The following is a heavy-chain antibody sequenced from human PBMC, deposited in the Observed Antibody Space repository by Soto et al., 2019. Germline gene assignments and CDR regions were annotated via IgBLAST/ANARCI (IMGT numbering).Heavy chain of an antibody. Sequence: SETLSLTCNVSGGSVSSSSHYWSWIRQPPGKGREWIGIICYSGSTKYNPSLKSRLTISVDRSRNHFSLNLRSVTTADTALYYCSRDTSYDFLSGYVGFDPWGQGTLVTVSS. V-gene: IGHV4-61*03. CDR2: ICYSGST. CDR1: GGSVSSSSHY. CDR3: SRDTSYDFLSGYVGFDP. J-gene: IGHJ5*02. D-gene: IGHD3-3*01.